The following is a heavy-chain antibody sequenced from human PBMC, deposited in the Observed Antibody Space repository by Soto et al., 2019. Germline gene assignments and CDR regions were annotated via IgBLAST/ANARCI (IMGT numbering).Heavy chain of an antibody. CDR1: GFTFSSYW. CDR3: VCGYSYGIYYYYMEV. J-gene: IGHJ6*03. D-gene: IGHD5-18*01. CDR2: INSDGSST. Sequence: EVQLVESGGGLVQPGGSLRLSCAASGFTFSSYWMHWVRQAPGKGLVWVSRINSDGSSTSYADSVKGRFTISRDNAKNTLYLQMNSLRAEDTAVYYCVCGYSYGIYYYYMEVWGKGTTVTVSS. V-gene: IGHV3-74*01.